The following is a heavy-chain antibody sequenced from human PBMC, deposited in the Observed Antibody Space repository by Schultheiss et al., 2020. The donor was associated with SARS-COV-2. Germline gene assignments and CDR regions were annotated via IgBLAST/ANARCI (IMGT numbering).Heavy chain of an antibody. CDR1: GYSISSGYY. V-gene: IGHV4-38-2*01. CDR3: ARARGDIVVVAQVDY. J-gene: IGHJ4*02. Sequence: SETLSLTRAVSGYSISSGYYWGWIRQPPGKGLEWIGSIYHSGSTYYNPSLKSRVTISVDTSKNQFSLKLSSVTAADTAVYYCARARGDIVVVAQVDYWGQGTLVTVSS. D-gene: IGHD2-15*01. CDR2: IYHSGST.